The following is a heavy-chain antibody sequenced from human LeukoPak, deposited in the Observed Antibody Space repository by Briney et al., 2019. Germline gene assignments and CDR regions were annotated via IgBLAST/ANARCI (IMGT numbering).Heavy chain of an antibody. D-gene: IGHD1-26*01. V-gene: IGHV3-30*18. CDR3: GKGLGGSFAAGNY. Sequence: PGGSLRLSCAASGFTFSNYGMHWVRQAPGKGLEWVAVISSDATDKYYADSVKGRFTISRDNSKNTVYLQVNSLRPEDTAVYYCGKGLGGSFAAGNYWGQGTPVTVSS. CDR1: GFTFSNYG. J-gene: IGHJ4*02. CDR2: ISSDATDK.